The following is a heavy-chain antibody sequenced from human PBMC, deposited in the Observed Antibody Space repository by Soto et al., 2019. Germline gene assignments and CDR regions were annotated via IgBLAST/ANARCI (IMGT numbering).Heavy chain of an antibody. D-gene: IGHD2-15*01. CDR1: SGPSSSHN. Sequence: QVQLQQSGPGLVKPSETLSLICTVSSGPSSSHNWGWIRQTPGRGLEWIGYVYHTGGTSYNPSLNSRVTVSADTSTNHISLTLTSVTAADTAVYYCVRQGIGYLHGLVDVWGQGTTVTVSS. CDR2: VYHTGGT. J-gene: IGHJ6*02. CDR3: VRQGIGYLHGLVDV. V-gene: IGHV4-59*08.